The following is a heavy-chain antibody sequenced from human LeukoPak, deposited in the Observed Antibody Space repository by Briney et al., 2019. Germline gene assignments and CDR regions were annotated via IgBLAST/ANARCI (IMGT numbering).Heavy chain of an antibody. D-gene: IGHD6-6*01. Sequence: ASVKVSCKASGYTFTGYYMHWVRQAPGKGLEWMGGFDPEDGETIYAQKFQGRVTMTEDTSTDTAYMELSSLRSEDTAVYYCATLAGYSCSSFDPWGQGTLVTVSS. J-gene: IGHJ5*02. CDR2: FDPEDGET. CDR1: GYTFTGYY. V-gene: IGHV1-24*01. CDR3: ATLAGYSCSSFDP.